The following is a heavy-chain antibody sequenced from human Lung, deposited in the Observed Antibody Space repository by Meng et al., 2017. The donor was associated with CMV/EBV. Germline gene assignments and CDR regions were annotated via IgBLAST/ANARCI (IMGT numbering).Heavy chain of an antibody. J-gene: IGHJ4*02. V-gene: IGHV3-53*01. CDR3: ARGLAADGIFDS. CDR2: IYIGDTT. Sequence: LSWAASGFIVRNTYMKWVRRAPGKGLEWVSIIYIGDTTYYTDSVKGRFTISRDTSKNTLYLQMNSLRVEDTAVYYCARGLAADGIFDSWGQGTLVTVSS. CDR1: GFIVRNTY. D-gene: IGHD6-13*01.